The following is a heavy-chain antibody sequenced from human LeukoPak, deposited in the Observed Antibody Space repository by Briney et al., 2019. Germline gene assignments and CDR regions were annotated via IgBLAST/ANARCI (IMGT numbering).Heavy chain of an antibody. CDR2: IYYSGST. Sequence: PSETLSLTCTVSGGSISSSSYYWGWIRQPPGKGLEWIGSIYYSGSTYYNPSLKSRVTISVDTSKNQFSLKLSSVTAADTAVYYCARDKWFGELSLIPFDYWGQGTLVTVSS. CDR1: GGSISSSSYY. J-gene: IGHJ4*02. V-gene: IGHV4-39*07. CDR3: ARDKWFGELSLIPFDY. D-gene: IGHD3-10*01.